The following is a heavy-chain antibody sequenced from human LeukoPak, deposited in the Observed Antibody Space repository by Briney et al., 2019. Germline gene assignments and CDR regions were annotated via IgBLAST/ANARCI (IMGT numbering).Heavy chain of an antibody. CDR2: IYRGGRK. CDR1: GFTVSSNY. Sequence: GGSLRLSCAASGFTVSSNYMSWVRQAPGKGLEWVGVIYRGGRKYYADSVKGRFTISRHNSKNTPYLQINSRRAEDTAVYYWARGGRSGYYCWESAFDIWVRGTMVTVSS. V-gene: IGHV3-53*04. D-gene: IGHD5-12*01. J-gene: IGHJ3*02. CDR3: ARGGRSGYYCWESAFDI.